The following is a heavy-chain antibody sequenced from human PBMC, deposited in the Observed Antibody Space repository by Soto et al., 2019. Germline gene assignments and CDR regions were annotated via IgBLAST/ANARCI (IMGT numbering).Heavy chain of an antibody. CDR3: ARHSRLLWFGELYY. D-gene: IGHD3-10*01. CDR1: GGSISSYY. V-gene: IGHV4-59*08. CDR2: IYYSGST. Sequence: LCGGSISSYYWSWIRQPPGKGLEWIGYIYYSGSTNYNPSLKSRVTISVDTSKNQFSLKLSSVTAADTAVYYCARHSRLLWFGELYYWGQGTLVTVSS. J-gene: IGHJ4*02.